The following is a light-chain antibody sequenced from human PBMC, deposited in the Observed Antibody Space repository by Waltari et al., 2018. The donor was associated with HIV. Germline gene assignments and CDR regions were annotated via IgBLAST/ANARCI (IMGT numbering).Light chain of an antibody. Sequence: QSALTQPPSASGSPGQSVTIYCTGTSSDVGGSTSVFWYHQHPGKAPKLMIYEVNKRPSGVPDRFSGSKSANTASLTVSGLQADDEADYYCNSYAGSNNWVFGGGTKLTVL. V-gene: IGLV2-8*01. J-gene: IGLJ3*02. CDR2: EVN. CDR1: SSDVGGSTS. CDR3: NSYAGSNNWV.